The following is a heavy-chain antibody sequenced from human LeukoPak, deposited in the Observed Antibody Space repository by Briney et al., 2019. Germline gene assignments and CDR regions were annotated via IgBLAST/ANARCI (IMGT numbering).Heavy chain of an antibody. J-gene: IGHJ5*02. V-gene: IGHV5-51*01. CDR2: IYPGDSDT. CDR3: ARHHYGGNFPYNWFDP. Sequence: GESLKISCKGSEYSFTSYWIGWVRQMPGKGLEWMGIIYPGDSDTRYSPSFQGQVTISADKSISTAYLQWSSLKASDTAMYYCARHHYGGNFPYNWFDPWGQGTLVTVSS. D-gene: IGHD4-23*01. CDR1: EYSFTSYW.